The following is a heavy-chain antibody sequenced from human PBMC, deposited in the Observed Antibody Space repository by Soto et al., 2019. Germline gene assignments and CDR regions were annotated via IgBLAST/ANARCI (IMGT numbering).Heavy chain of an antibody. Sequence: GGSLRLSCAASGFTFSSYWMHWVRQAPGKGLVWVSRINSDGSSTSYADSVKGRFTISRDNAKNTLYLQMNSLRAEDTAVYYCARGPYYDFWSGYYTLIDYWGQGTLVTVSS. J-gene: IGHJ4*02. V-gene: IGHV3-74*01. CDR2: INSDGSST. CDR1: GFTFSSYW. D-gene: IGHD3-3*01. CDR3: ARGPYYDFWSGYYTLIDY.